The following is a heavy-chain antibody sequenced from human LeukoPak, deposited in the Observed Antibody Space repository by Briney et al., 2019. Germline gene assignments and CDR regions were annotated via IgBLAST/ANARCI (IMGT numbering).Heavy chain of an antibody. CDR1: GGSISSYY. CDR3: ASRYYDSSSGAFDI. V-gene: IGHV4-59*08. CDR2: IYYSGST. D-gene: IGHD3-22*01. J-gene: IGHJ3*02. Sequence: PSETLSLTCTVSGGSISSYYWSWIRQPPGKGLEWIGYIYYSGSTNYNPSLKSRGTISVDTSKNQSSLKLSYVTAADTAVYYCASRYYDSSSGAFDIWGQGTMVTVSS.